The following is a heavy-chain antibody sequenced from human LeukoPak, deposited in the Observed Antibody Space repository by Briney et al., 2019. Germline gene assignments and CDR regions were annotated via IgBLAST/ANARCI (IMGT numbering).Heavy chain of an antibody. CDR2: ISAYNGNT. V-gene: IGHV1-18*01. D-gene: IGHD3-9*01. Sequence: GASVKVSCTASGYTFTSYGVSWVRQAPGQGLEWMGWISAYNGNTDYVQKLKGRVTMTTDTSTTTAYMELRSLRSDDTAVYYCARIFYNWLDPWGQGTLVTVSS. CDR1: GYTFTSYG. CDR3: ARIFYNWLDP. J-gene: IGHJ5*02.